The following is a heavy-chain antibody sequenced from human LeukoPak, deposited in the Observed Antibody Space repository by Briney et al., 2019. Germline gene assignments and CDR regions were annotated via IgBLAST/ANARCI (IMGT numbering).Heavy chain of an antibody. D-gene: IGHD4-17*01. CDR1: GGSISSYY. CDR2: IYYSGST. V-gene: IGHV4-59*01. Sequence: SETLSLTCAVSGGSISSYYWSWIRQPPGKGLEWIGYIYYSGSTNYDPSLKSRVTISVDTSKNQFSLKLSSVTAADTAVYYCARGDYGDYVWGQGTLVTVSS. J-gene: IGHJ4*02. CDR3: ARGDYGDYV.